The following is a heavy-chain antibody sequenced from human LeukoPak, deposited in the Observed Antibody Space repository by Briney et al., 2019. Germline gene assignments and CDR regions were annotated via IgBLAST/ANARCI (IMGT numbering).Heavy chain of an antibody. CDR2: IKQDGSEK. V-gene: IGHV3-7*01. CDR3: ARVEQQLVLYYYGMDV. CDR1: GFTFSSYW. J-gene: IGHJ6*02. Sequence: GGSLRLSCAASGFTFSSYWMSWVRQAPGKGLEWVANIKQDGSEKYYVDSVKGRFTISRDNAKNSLYLQMNSLRAEDTAVYYCARVEQQLVLYYYGMDVWGQGTTVTVSS. D-gene: IGHD6-13*01.